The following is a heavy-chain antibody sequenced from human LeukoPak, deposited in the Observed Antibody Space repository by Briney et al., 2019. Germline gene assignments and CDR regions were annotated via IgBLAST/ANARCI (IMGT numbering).Heavy chain of an antibody. CDR1: GGSISSYY. CDR3: ARGRYCSADICSGGDAFDI. Sequence: SETLSLTCTVSGGSISSYYWTWIRQPAGKGLEWIGRIYTRGSTNYNPSLKSRVTMSVDTSKNQFSLKLSSVTAADTAVYYCARGRYCSADICSGGDAFDIWGQGTMVSVSS. D-gene: IGHD2-15*01. CDR2: IYTRGST. V-gene: IGHV4-4*07. J-gene: IGHJ3*02.